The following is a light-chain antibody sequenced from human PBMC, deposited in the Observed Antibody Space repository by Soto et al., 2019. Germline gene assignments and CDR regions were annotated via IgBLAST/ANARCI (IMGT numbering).Light chain of an antibody. Sequence: QPALTQPASVSGSPGQSITISCTGTSSDVGAYDYVSWYQQHPGKAPKLMIYDVNNRPSGVSRRFSGSKSGNTASLTISGLQAEDEADYYCNSYSTSTSYVFGTGTKVTVL. V-gene: IGLV2-14*01. J-gene: IGLJ1*01. CDR3: NSYSTSTSYV. CDR2: DVN. CDR1: SSDVGAYDY.